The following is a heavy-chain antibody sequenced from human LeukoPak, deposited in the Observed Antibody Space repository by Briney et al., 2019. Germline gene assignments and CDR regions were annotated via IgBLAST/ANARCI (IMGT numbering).Heavy chain of an antibody. V-gene: IGHV1-2*02. CDR2: IDPKTGNT. D-gene: IGHD3-22*01. Sequence: ASVTVSCKPSVYTFNAYYMHWVRQAPGQGLEWVGWIDPKTGNTRYAQKFQGRVTITRDTPIGTVYMELSSLKSDDTAVYYCASEAFCASGNCYLQRVASWGPGTLVTVSS. J-gene: IGHJ4*02. CDR1: VYTFNAYY. CDR3: ASEAFCASGNCYLQRVAS.